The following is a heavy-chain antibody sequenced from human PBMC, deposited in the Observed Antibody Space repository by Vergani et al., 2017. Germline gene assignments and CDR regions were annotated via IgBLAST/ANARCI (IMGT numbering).Heavy chain of an antibody. V-gene: IGHV1-18*01. CDR2: ISAYNGNT. CDR1: GYTFTSYG. J-gene: IGHJ4*02. CDR3: ARDWDIVVVYYFDY. D-gene: IGHD2-2*01. Sequence: QVQLVQSGAEVKKPGASVKVSCKASGYTFTSYGISWVRQAPGQGLEWMGWISAYNGNTNYAQKLQGRVTITRDTSASTAYMELSSLRSEDTAVYYCARDWDIVVVYYFDYWGQGTLVTVSS.